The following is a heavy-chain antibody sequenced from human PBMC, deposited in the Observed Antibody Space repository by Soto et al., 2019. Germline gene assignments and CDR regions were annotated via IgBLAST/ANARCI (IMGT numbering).Heavy chain of an antibody. CDR2: ISYDGSNK. Sequence: GSLRLSCAASGFTFSSYAMHWVRQAPGKGLEWVAVISYDGSNKYYADSVKGRFTISRDNSKNTLYLQMNSLRAEDTTVYYCARESSGYYYVGQGAFDIWGQGTMVTVSS. V-gene: IGHV3-30-3*01. J-gene: IGHJ3*02. D-gene: IGHD3-22*01. CDR3: ARESSGYYYVGQGAFDI. CDR1: GFTFSSYA.